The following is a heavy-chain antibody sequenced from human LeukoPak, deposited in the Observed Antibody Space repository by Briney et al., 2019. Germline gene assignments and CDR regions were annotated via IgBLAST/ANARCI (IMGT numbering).Heavy chain of an antibody. CDR2: IGTAGDT. CDR1: GFTFSSYD. J-gene: IGHJ4*02. V-gene: IGHV3-13*04. Sequence: PGGSLRLSCAASGFTFSSYDMHWVRQATGKGLEWVSAIGTAGDTYYPGSVKGRFTISRENAKNSLYLQMNSLRAGDTAVYYCARFVYYDSSGYYDYWGQGTLVTVSS. CDR3: ARFVYYDSSGYYDY. D-gene: IGHD3-22*01.